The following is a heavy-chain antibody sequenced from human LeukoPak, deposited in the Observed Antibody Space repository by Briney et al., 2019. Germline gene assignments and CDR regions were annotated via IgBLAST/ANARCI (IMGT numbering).Heavy chain of an antibody. CDR1: GGSFSGYY. CDR3: ARGRRYYYGSGSYYQFDY. V-gene: IGHV4-34*01. D-gene: IGHD3-10*01. Sequence: TSETLSLTCAVYGGSFSGYYWSWIRQPPGKGLEWIGEINHSGSTNYNPSLKSRVTISVDTSKNQFSLKLSSVTAADTAVYYCARGRRYYYGSGSYYQFDYWGQGTLVTVSS. CDR2: INHSGST. J-gene: IGHJ4*02.